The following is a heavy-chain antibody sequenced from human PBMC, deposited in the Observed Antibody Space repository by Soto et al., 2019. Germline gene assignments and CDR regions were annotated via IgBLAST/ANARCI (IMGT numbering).Heavy chain of an antibody. J-gene: IGHJ6*02. CDR3: ARLYSSSWYVRGYYYYGMDV. D-gene: IGHD6-13*01. V-gene: IGHV1-3*01. CDR1: GYTFTSYA. Sequence: ASVKVSCKASGYTFTSYAVHWVRQAPGQRLEWMGWINAGNGNTKYSQKFQGRVTITRDTSASTAYMELSSLRSEDTAVYYCARLYSSSWYVRGYYYYGMDVWGRGTTVTVSS. CDR2: INAGNGNT.